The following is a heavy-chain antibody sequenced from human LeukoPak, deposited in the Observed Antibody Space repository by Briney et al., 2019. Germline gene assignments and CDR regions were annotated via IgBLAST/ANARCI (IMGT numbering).Heavy chain of an antibody. J-gene: IGHJ4*02. CDR1: GGSISSGGYY. CDR3: ASPPHPDILPGYMDY. D-gene: IGHD3-9*01. CDR2: IYYSGST. Sequence: SQTLSLTCTVSGGSISSGGYYWSWIRQHPGKGLEWIGYIYYSGSTYYNPSLKSRVTISVDTSKNQFSLKLSSVTAADTAVYYCASPPHPDILPGYMDYGGQEPLATVSS. V-gene: IGHV4-31*03.